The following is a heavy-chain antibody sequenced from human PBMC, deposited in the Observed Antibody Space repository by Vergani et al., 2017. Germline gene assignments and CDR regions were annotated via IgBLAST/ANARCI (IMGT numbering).Heavy chain of an antibody. CDR3: AIETDCGDSRGYYLDY. J-gene: IGHJ4*02. V-gene: IGHV1-24*01. CDR1: GYSLTELT. Sequence: QVQLVQSGSEVRKPGASVKVSCQVSGYSLTELTIHWVRQAPGKGLEWMGGFDPEHGEVTFAHHIQGRVTMTEDRSTDTAYMELSSLRPEDTALYNCAIETDCGDSRGYYLDYWGQGTLVTVSS. CDR2: FDPEHGEV. D-gene: IGHD3-22*01.